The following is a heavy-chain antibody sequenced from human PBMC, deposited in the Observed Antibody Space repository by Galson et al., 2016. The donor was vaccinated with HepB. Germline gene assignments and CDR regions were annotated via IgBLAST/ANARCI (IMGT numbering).Heavy chain of an antibody. CDR3: APRRPPERGRTWFYYFDY. Sequence: PALVKPTQTLTLTCTFSGFSLTTDGLGVGWIRQPPGKALEWLALIYWDDDKRYSPSLKSRLTVTKDTSRNQVVLTMTNMDPVDTPTYYRAPRRPPERGRTWFYYFDYWGQGTLVTVSS. CDR2: IYWDDDK. J-gene: IGHJ4*02. CDR1: GFSLTTDGLG. D-gene: IGHD3-9*01. V-gene: IGHV2-5*02.